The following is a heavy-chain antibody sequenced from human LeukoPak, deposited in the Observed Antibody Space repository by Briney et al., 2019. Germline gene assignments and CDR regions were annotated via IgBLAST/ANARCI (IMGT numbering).Heavy chain of an antibody. CDR3: AKDGGYSMGYFDY. V-gene: IGHV3-30*18. CDR2: ISYDGSNK. J-gene: IGHJ4*02. D-gene: IGHD5-18*01. Sequence: PGGSLRLSCAASGFTFSSYGMHWVRQAPGKGLEWVAVISYDGSNKYYADSVKGRFTISRDNSKNTLYLQMNSLRAEDTAVYYCAKDGGYSMGYFDYWGQGTLVTVSS. CDR1: GFTFSSYG.